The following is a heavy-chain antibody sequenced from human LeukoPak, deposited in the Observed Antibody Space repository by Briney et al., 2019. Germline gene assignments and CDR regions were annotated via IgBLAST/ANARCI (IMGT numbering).Heavy chain of an antibody. CDR1: GFTFSGFG. V-gene: IGHV3-33*01. CDR3: ARGRGADYGGNSGYFDY. Sequence: GGSLRLSCAASGFTFSGFGMHWVRQTPGKGLEWVAVIWYDGSNKYYADSVKGRFTISRDNPKNTLYVQMNSLRAEDTAVYYCARGRGADYGGNSGYFDYWGQGTLVTVSS. D-gene: IGHD4-23*01. CDR2: IWYDGSNK. J-gene: IGHJ4*02.